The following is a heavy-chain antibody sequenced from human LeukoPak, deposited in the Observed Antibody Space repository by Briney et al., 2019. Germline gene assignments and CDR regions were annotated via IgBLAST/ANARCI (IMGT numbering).Heavy chain of an antibody. Sequence: GGSLRLSCAASGFTFSSYAMHWARQAPGKGPEWVAVISHDGSNKYYADSVKGRFTISRDNSKNTLYLQMNSLRAEDTAVYYCARDRQLAYFDYWGQGTLVTVSS. CDR1: GFTFSSYA. CDR3: ARDRQLAYFDY. D-gene: IGHD6-13*01. CDR2: ISHDGSNK. V-gene: IGHV3-30-3*01. J-gene: IGHJ4*02.